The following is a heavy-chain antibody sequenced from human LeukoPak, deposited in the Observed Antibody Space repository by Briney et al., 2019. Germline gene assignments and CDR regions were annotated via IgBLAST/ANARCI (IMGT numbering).Heavy chain of an antibody. Sequence: GGSLRLSCAGSGFTFGSYSMNWVRHAPGKGLEWVSYIGHTGSITDYADSVKGRFTISRDNSKNSLYLQMNSLRAEDTALYYCAKAPYYYDSSGYFEYWGQGTLVTVSS. CDR1: GFTFGSYS. CDR2: IGHTGSIT. CDR3: AKAPYYYDSSGYFEY. J-gene: IGHJ4*02. D-gene: IGHD3-22*01. V-gene: IGHV3-48*04.